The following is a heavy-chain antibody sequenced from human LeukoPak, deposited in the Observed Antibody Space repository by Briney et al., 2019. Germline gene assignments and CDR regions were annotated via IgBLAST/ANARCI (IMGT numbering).Heavy chain of an antibody. CDR2: ISYDGSNK. Sequence: GGSLRLSCAASGFTVSSNYMTWVRQAPGKGLEWVAVISYDGSNKYYADSVKGRFTISRDNSKNTLYLQMNSLRAEDTAVYYCAKDPKYWGQGTLVTVSS. CDR3: AKDPKY. CDR1: GFTVSSNY. J-gene: IGHJ4*02. V-gene: IGHV3-30*18.